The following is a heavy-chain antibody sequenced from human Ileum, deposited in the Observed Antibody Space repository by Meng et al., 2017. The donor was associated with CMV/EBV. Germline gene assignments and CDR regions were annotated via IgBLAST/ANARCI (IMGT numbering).Heavy chain of an antibody. CDR1: GGSTTSSTYF. V-gene: IGHV4-39*07. J-gene: IGHJ4*02. CDR2: VYYSGTT. CDR3: ARNVGFYSSQIAY. Sequence: LQLQESGPGLVKPSETLPRPCPASGGSTTSSTYFWGWIRQPPGKGLEWIGSVYYSGTTYYNPSLKSRVNMSIDTSKNRFSLKLSSATAADTAVYYCARNVGFYSSQIAYWGQGALVTVSS. D-gene: IGHD3-3*01.